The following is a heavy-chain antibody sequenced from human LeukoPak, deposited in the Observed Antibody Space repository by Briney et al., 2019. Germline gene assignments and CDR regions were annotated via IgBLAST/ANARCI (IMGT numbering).Heavy chain of an antibody. V-gene: IGHV4-39*07. CDR2: IYYSGST. CDR3: ARVAALYYFDY. J-gene: IGHJ4*02. Sequence: SETLSLTCTVSGGSISSSSYYWGWIRQPPGKGLEWIGSIYYSGSTYYNPSLKSRVTISVDTSKNQFSLKLSSVTAADTAVYYCARVAALYYFDYWGQGTLVTVSS. CDR1: GGSISSSSYY.